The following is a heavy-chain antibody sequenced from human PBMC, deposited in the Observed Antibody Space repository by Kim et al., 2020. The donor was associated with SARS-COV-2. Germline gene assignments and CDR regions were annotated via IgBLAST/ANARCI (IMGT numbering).Heavy chain of an antibody. J-gene: IGHJ2*01. CDR2: IYTGGSGE. V-gene: IGHV3-23*03. CDR1: GFTFSAYP. Sequence: GGSLRLSCEGSGFTFSAYPMSWVRQAPGKGLEWVANIYTGGSGEDFADSVKGRFTISRDDGTNTLYLQMNSLRAEDTAVYYCAKARGR. CDR3: AKA.